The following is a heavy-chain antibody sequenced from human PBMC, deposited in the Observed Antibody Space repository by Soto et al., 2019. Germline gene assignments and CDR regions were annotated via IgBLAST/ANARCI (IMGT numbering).Heavy chain of an antibody. Sequence: QVQLVQSGAEVKKPGASVKVSCKASGYDFSNYEINWVRQATGQGLEWMGWMSPNSGYTGYAQKFQGRVTMTRNTSKITAYLELRSLTSEDTAVYYCARVLMGQLFVREYWGQGTQVTVSS. CDR1: GYDFSNYE. V-gene: IGHV1-8*02. CDR3: ARVLMGQLFVREY. J-gene: IGHJ4*02. CDR2: MSPNSGYT. D-gene: IGHD6-6*01.